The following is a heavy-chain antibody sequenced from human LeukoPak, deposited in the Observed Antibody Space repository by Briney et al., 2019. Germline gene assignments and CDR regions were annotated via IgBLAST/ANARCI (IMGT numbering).Heavy chain of an antibody. Sequence: GGSLRLSCAASGFTVSSNYMSWVRQAPGKGLEWVSVIYSGGSTYYADSVKGRFTIPRDNSKNTLYLQMNSLRAEDTAVYYCASYGDYPRGFDPWGQGTLVTVSS. CDR3: ASYGDYPRGFDP. V-gene: IGHV3-66*02. CDR2: IYSGGST. J-gene: IGHJ5*02. CDR1: GFTVSSNY. D-gene: IGHD4-17*01.